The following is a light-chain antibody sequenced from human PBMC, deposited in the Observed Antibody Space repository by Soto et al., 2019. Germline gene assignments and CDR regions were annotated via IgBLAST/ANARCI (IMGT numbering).Light chain of an antibody. CDR2: GAS. J-gene: IGKJ5*01. CDR1: QNLSRYF. Sequence: VLPQSPSILSFSRGDRASLSCRASQNLSRYFLAWYQHKPGQAPRLLISGASRRAAGIPDRFSGAGSGTDFTLTISRLEPEDFALYYCQQHDSLPITFGQGTRLEIK. V-gene: IGKV3-20*01. CDR3: QQHDSLPIT.